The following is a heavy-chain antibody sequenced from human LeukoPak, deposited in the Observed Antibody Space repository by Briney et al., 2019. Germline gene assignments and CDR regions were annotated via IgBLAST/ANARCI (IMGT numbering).Heavy chain of an antibody. J-gene: IGHJ6*03. CDR3: ARFKTAGTYYMDV. Sequence: SETLSLTCTVSGGSISSYYWSWIRQPPGKGLEWIGYIYYSGSTSYNPSLKSRVTISVDTSKKQFSLKLSSVTAADTAMYYCARFKTAGTYYMDVWGKGTTVTVSS. CDR2: IYYSGST. D-gene: IGHD6-19*01. CDR1: GGSISSYY. V-gene: IGHV4-59*01.